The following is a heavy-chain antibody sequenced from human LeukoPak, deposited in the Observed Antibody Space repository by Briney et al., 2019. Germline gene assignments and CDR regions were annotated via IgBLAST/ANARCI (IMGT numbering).Heavy chain of an antibody. CDR1: GGSISSGGYS. CDR3: ARAPHYYDSSGSPLTDAFDI. CDR2: IYHSGST. J-gene: IGHJ3*02. D-gene: IGHD3-22*01. V-gene: IGHV4-30-2*01. Sequence: PSETLSLTCAVSGGSISSGGYSWSWIRQPPGKGLEWIGYIYHSGSTYYNPSLKSRVTISVDRSKNQFSLKLSSVTAADTAVYYCARAPHYYDSSGSPLTDAFDIWGQGTMVTVSS.